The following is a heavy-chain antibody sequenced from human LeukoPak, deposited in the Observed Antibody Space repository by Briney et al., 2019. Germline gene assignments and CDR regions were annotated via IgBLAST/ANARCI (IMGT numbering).Heavy chain of an antibody. J-gene: IGHJ5*02. CDR3: ARDGGSRSHWFDP. Sequence: PGGSLRLSCAASGFTFSSYAMSWVRQAPGKGLEWVANIKQDGSEKYYVDSVKGRFTISRDNAKNSLYLQMNSLRAEDTAVYYCARDGGSRSHWFDPWGQGTLVTVSS. CDR1: GFTFSSYA. CDR2: IKQDGSEK. D-gene: IGHD3-16*01. V-gene: IGHV3-7*01.